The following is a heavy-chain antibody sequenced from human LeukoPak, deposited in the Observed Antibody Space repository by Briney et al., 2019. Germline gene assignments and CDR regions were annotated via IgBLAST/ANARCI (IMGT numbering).Heavy chain of an antibody. CDR2: INPKNGDT. Sequence: VASVKVSCKASGYILTAYYMDWVRQVPGQGLEWMGWINPKNGDTNYAAKFQGRVTMTRDTSISTVYMEPSRLTSDDTAVYYCARMPTEPLWGQGALVTVSS. V-gene: IGHV1-2*02. J-gene: IGHJ4*02. CDR3: ARMPTEPL. D-gene: IGHD2-2*01. CDR1: GYILTAYY.